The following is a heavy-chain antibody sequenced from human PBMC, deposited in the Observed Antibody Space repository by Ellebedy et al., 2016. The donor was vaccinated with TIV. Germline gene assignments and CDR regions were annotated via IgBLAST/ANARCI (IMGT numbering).Heavy chain of an antibody. D-gene: IGHD3-10*01. J-gene: IGHJ4*02. Sequence: SETLSLTCTVSGGSISSYYWSWIRQPPGKGLEWIGYIYYSGSTNYNPSLKSRVTISVDTSKNQFSLKLSSVTAADTAVYYCARALITMVRGVIHYFDYWGQGTLVTVSS. V-gene: IGHV4-59*12. CDR1: GGSISSYY. CDR3: ARALITMVRGVIHYFDY. CDR2: IYYSGST.